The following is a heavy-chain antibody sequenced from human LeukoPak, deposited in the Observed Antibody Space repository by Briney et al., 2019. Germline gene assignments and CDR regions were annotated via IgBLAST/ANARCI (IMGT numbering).Heavy chain of an antibody. D-gene: IGHD4-17*01. V-gene: IGHV1-2*02. Sequence: ASVKVSFKASGYTFTGYYMHWVRQAPGQGLEWMGWINPNSGGTNYAQKFQGRVTMTRDTSISTAYMELSRLRSDDTAVYYCARGFSVTTSDPFDYWGQGTLVTVSS. CDR3: ARGFSVTTSDPFDY. CDR1: GYTFTGYY. J-gene: IGHJ4*02. CDR2: INPNSGGT.